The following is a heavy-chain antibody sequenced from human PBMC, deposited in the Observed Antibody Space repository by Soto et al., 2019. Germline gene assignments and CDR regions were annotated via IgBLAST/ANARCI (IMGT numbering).Heavy chain of an antibody. J-gene: IGHJ5*02. V-gene: IGHV4-4*02. D-gene: IGHD2-15*01. CDR2: IYHSGST. CDR1: GGSISSSNW. CDR3: SRWTSVVAIVSHGFDR. Sequence: TLSLTCAVSGGSISSSNWWSWVRQPPGKGLEWIGEIYHSGSTNYNPSLKSRVTISVDTSKNQFSLKLSSVTAADTAVYYLSRWTSVVAIVSHGFDRWGQGTLVTVSS.